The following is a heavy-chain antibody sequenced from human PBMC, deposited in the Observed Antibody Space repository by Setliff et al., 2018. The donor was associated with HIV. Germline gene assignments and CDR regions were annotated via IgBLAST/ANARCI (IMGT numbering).Heavy chain of an antibody. Sequence: PSETLSLTCTVSGDSISSGGYYWSWIRQPAGQGLEWIGRIYTSGNTNYNPSTNYNPSLKSRITISLETARNQFSLRVTSVTATDTAGYYCTRQPPVAGSGAFDIWGQGTMVTVSS. CDR2: IYTSGNTNYNPST. D-gene: IGHD6-19*01. V-gene: IGHV4-61*02. J-gene: IGHJ3*02. CDR1: GDSISSGGYY. CDR3: TRQPPVAGSGAFDI.